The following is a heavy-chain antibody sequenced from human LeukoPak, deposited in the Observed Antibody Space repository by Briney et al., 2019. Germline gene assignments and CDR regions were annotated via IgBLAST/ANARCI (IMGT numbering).Heavy chain of an antibody. J-gene: IGHJ6*03. D-gene: IGHD1-7*01. CDR1: GGSISKDY. CDR3: ARRDWNYFGSPSSYMDV. V-gene: IGHV4-59*08. CDR2: VSHSGFN. Sequence: SETLSLTCTVSGGSISKDYWSWIRQPPGKGLEWVGYVSHSGFNKSNGDITVYNPSLESRVTISVDTSKNQFSLKLSSVTAADTAVYYCARRDWNYFGSPSSYMDVWGKGTTVTVSS.